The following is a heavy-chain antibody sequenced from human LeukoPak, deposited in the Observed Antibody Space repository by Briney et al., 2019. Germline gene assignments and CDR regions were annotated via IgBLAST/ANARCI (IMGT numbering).Heavy chain of an antibody. CDR1: GYTLISYS. V-gene: IGHV1-18*01. J-gene: IGHJ1*01. Sequence: GASMKVSCKASGYTLISYSISWVRQAPGQGLEWMGWISAYSGHTNYAQKLQGRVTMTTDTSTSTAYMELRSLRPDDTAVYYCARGDCSSDTCYLPEYFQHWGQGTLVTVSS. D-gene: IGHD2-15*01. CDR3: ARGDCSSDTCYLPEYFQH. CDR2: ISAYSGHT.